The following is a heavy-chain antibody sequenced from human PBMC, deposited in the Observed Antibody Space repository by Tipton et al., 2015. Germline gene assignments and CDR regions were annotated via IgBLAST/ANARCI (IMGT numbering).Heavy chain of an antibody. D-gene: IGHD3-22*01. CDR1: GYTFNGYG. CDR2: ISAYNGNT. Sequence: QLVQSGPEVKKPGASVKVSCKASGYTFNGYGITWVRQAPGQGLEWMAWISAYNGNTNYARKFQGRVTMTTDKSTSTAYMEVRSLRSDDTAVYFCARDQNKYYYDSDGYYYFDYWGQGTLVIVSS. J-gene: IGHJ4*02. CDR3: ARDQNKYYYDSDGYYYFDY. V-gene: IGHV1-18*01.